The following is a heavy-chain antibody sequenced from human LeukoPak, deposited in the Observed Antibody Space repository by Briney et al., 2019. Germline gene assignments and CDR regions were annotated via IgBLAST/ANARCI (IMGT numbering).Heavy chain of an antibody. Sequence: GESLQISCQGSGYSFTSYWIGWVRQMPGKGLEWMGIIYHGDSDTRYSPSFQGQVTISADKSISTAYLQWSSLKASDTAMYYCARHHVEMATIIGFDYWGQGTLVTVSS. V-gene: IGHV5-51*01. J-gene: IGHJ4*02. D-gene: IGHD5-24*01. CDR2: IYHGDSDT. CDR3: ARHHVEMATIIGFDY. CDR1: GYSFTSYW.